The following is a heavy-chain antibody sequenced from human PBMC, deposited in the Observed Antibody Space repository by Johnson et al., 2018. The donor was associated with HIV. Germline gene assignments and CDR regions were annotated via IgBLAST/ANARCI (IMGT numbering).Heavy chain of an antibody. V-gene: IGHV3-30*18. CDR3: VKSSDEYSSSSDAFDI. D-gene: IGHD6-6*01. Sequence: VQLVESGGGLVQPGGSLRLSYAASGFTFSRENMHWVRQAPGKGLEWVAVISYDGSNKYFTDSVRGRFTISRDNSKNTLFLQMNSLRAEDTAVYYCVKSSDEYSSSSDAFDIWGQGTMVTVSS. CDR2: ISYDGSNK. CDR1: GFTFSREN. J-gene: IGHJ3*02.